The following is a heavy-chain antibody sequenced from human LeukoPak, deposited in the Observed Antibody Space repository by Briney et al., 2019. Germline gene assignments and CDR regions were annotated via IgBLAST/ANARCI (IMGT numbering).Heavy chain of an antibody. J-gene: IGHJ5*02. CDR2: INPNSGGT. Sequence: ASVKVSCKASGYTFTSYDINWVRQAPGQGLEWMGWINPNSGGTNYAQKFQGRVTMTRDTSISTAYMELSRLRSDDTAVYYCARGDLFWSVPGWFDPWGQGTLVTVSS. D-gene: IGHD3-3*01. V-gene: IGHV1-2*02. CDR3: ARGDLFWSVPGWFDP. CDR1: GYTFTSYD.